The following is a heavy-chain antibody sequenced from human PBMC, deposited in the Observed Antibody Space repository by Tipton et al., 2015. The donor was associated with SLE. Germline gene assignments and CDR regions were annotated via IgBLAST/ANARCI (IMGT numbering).Heavy chain of an antibody. D-gene: IGHD3-22*01. CDR1: GGTFSSYA. CDR2: IIPIFGTA. CDR3: ARGGYYDSSGYYYTRYYFDY. Sequence: QLVQSGAEVKKPGSSVKVSCKASGGTFSSYAISWVRQAPGQGLEWMGGIIPIFGTANYAQKFQGRVTITADKSTSTAYMELSSLRSEDTAVYYCARGGYYDSSGYYYTRYYFDYWGQGTLVTVSS. J-gene: IGHJ4*02. V-gene: IGHV1-69*06.